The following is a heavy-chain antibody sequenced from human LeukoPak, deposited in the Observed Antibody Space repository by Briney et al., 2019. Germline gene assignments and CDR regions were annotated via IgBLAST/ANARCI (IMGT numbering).Heavy chain of an antibody. V-gene: IGHV3-23*01. CDR3: AKDRDGGSNTRAKGFDY. Sequence: GGSLRLSCGASGFTFSSYAMSWVRQAPGKGLEWVSGIREAGGGTKYADSVKGRFTISRDNSKNTLYLQMNSLRAEDTAVYYCAKDRDGGSNTRAKGFDYCGQGTLVTVSS. D-gene: IGHD3-16*01. J-gene: IGHJ4*02. CDR2: IREAGGGT. CDR1: GFTFSSYA.